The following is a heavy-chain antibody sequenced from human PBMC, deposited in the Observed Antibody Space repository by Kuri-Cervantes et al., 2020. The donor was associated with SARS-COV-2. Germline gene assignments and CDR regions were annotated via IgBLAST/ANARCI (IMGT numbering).Heavy chain of an antibody. Sequence: GESLKISCAASGFTFSSYSMNWVRQAPGKGLEWVSNISSSSSTIYYADSVKGRFTISRDNAKNSLYLQMNSLGAEDTAVYYCARVRMVVWFDPWGQGTLVTVSS. CDR3: ARVRMVVWFDP. V-gene: IGHV3-48*01. CDR1: GFTFSSYS. D-gene: IGHD2-15*01. CDR2: ISSSSSTI. J-gene: IGHJ5*02.